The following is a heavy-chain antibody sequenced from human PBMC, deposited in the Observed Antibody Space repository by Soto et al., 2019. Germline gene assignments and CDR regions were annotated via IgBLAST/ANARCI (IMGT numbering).Heavy chain of an antibody. CDR2: IIPNFGTA. Sequence: QVQLVQSGAEVKKPGSSVKVSCKASGGTFSSYAISWVRQAPGQGLEWMGGIIPNFGTANYAQKFQGRVTITSYESTSTAYMELSSLRSEDTAVYYCARYIAVYGVNSIWFDPWGQGTLVTVSS. CDR3: ARYIAVYGVNSIWFDP. J-gene: IGHJ5*02. D-gene: IGHD4-17*01. CDR1: GGTFSSYA. V-gene: IGHV1-69*05.